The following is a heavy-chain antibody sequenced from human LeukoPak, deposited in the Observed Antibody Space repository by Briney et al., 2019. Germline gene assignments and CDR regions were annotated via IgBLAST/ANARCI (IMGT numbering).Heavy chain of an antibody. J-gene: IGHJ4*02. CDR1: GFTFSSYG. CDR3: AKDQYYDILTD. D-gene: IGHD3-9*01. CDR2: IWYDGSNK. V-gene: IGHV3-33*06. Sequence: GGSLRLSCAASGFTFSSYGMHWVRQAPGKGLEGVAVIWYDGSNKYYADSVKGRFTISRDNSKNTLYLQMNSLRAEDTAVYYCAKDQYYDILTDWGQGTLVTVSS.